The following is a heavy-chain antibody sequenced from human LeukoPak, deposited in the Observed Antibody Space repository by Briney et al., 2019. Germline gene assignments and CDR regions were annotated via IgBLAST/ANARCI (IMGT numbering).Heavy chain of an antibody. CDR2: ISAYNGNT. CDR1: GGTFSSYA. Sequence: ASVKVSCKASGGTFSSYAISWVRQAPGQGLEWMGWISAYNGNTNYAQKLQGRVTMTTDTSTSTAYMELRSLRSDDTAVYYCAREQWLGNWFDPWGQGTLVTVSS. CDR3: AREQWLGNWFDP. J-gene: IGHJ5*02. D-gene: IGHD6-19*01. V-gene: IGHV1-18*01.